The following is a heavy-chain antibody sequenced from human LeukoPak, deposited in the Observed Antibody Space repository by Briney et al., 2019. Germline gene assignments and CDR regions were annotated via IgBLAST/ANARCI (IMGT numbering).Heavy chain of an antibody. Sequence: SETLSLTCAVYGGSFSGYYWGWIRQPPGKGLEWIGEINHSGSTNYNPSLKSRVTISVDTSKNQFSLKLSSVTAADTAVYYCARGLGRRWLQPSYFDYWGQGTLVTVSS. D-gene: IGHD5-24*01. J-gene: IGHJ4*02. CDR3: ARGLGRRWLQPSYFDY. V-gene: IGHV4-34*01. CDR1: GGSFSGYY. CDR2: INHSGST.